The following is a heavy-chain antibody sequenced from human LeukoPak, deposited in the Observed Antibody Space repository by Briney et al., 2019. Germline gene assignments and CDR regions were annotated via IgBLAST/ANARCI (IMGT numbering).Heavy chain of an antibody. J-gene: IGHJ1*01. CDR3: SPYCSEGTCCGYSHL. CDR2: ISHTGSLT. Sequence: GGSLRLSCAASGFTSTPSELNWVRQAPGKGLEWISYISHTGSLTYYAASVKGRFTISRDNAKNFLYLQMNSLRVEDTGIYYCSPYCSEGTCCGYSHLGGQGTLVRVAS. CDR1: GFTSTPSE. D-gene: IGHD2-15*01. V-gene: IGHV3-48*03.